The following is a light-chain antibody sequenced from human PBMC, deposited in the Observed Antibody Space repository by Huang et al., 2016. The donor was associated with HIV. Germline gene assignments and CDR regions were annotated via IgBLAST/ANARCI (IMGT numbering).Light chain of an antibody. Sequence: EIVLTQSPGTLSLSPGETATLSCRASQNVNHYLAWYHQRPGQAPRLLIYDASHRATGIPARFSGSTSGTDFTLTIRGLKPEDSGIYYCQQRTSWPLTFGGGTTVEIK. CDR3: QQRTSWPLT. CDR1: QNVNHY. CDR2: DAS. J-gene: IGKJ4*01. V-gene: IGKV3-11*01.